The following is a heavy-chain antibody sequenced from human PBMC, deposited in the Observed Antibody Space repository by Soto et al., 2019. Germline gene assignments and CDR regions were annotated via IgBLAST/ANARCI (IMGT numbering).Heavy chain of an antibody. CDR2: IIPVFSTA. CDR1: GGTFSSYF. V-gene: IGHV1-69*01. J-gene: IGHJ6*02. CDR3: ARETPSAAAAYYYYGLDV. D-gene: IGHD6-13*01. Sequence: QVHLVQSGAEVKKAGSSVKVSCKASGGTFSSYFINWVRQAPGQGLEWVGGIIPVFSTASYAEKFQGRVTITADESTSTVYMELSSLRSDDTAVYYCARETPSAAAAYYYYGLDVWGLGTTVTVPS.